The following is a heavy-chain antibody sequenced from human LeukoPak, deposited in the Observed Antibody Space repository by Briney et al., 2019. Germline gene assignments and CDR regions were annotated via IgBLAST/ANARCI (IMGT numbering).Heavy chain of an antibody. Sequence: GGSLRLSCVTSGFTFNTYAMSWVRQAPGKGLEWVSGISGSGGGTYYADSVKGRFTISRDNSKNTLYLQMNSLRAEDTAVYYCAKVYEDIVVVPAPDYWGQGTLVTVSS. J-gene: IGHJ4*02. CDR3: AKVYEDIVVVPAPDY. CDR1: GFTFNTYA. CDR2: ISGSGGGT. D-gene: IGHD2-2*01. V-gene: IGHV3-23*01.